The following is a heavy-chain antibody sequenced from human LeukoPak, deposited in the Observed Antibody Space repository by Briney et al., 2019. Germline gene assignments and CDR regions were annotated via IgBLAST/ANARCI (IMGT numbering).Heavy chain of an antibody. V-gene: IGHV3-11*01. Sequence: GGSLRLSCAASGFTFSGYYMAWIRQTPGKGLEWVSYISDGGRAIHYADSVKGRFTISRDNAKNSLYLQMNSLRAEDTAVYYCARITAAPGSGEPLGHWGQGTLVTVSS. D-gene: IGHD6-13*01. CDR3: ARITAAPGSGEPLGH. CDR1: GFTFSGYY. J-gene: IGHJ4*02. CDR2: ISDGGRAI.